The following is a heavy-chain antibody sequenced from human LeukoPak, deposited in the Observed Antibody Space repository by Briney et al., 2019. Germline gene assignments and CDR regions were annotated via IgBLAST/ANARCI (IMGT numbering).Heavy chain of an antibody. D-gene: IGHD6-19*01. V-gene: IGHV5-51*01. Sequence: GESLKISCKGSGYIFTSYWIGWVRQMPGKGLEWMGMIYPGDSDTRDSPSFQGQVTISADHSISTAYLQWSSLKASHTAMYYCARSLSGVDYWGQGTLVTVSS. CDR1: GYIFTSYW. CDR2: IYPGDSDT. J-gene: IGHJ4*02. CDR3: ARSLSGVDY.